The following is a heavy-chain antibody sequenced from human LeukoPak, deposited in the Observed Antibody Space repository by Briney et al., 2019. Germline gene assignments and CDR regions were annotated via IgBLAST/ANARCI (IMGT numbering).Heavy chain of an antibody. CDR1: GGSISSYY. Sequence: PSETLSLTCTVSGGSISSYYWSWIRQPAGKGLEWIGRIYTSGSTNYNPSLKSRVTMSVDTSKNQFSLKLSSVTAADTAVYYCARDSILTGYDRYYCYYYTDVWGKGTTVTVSS. CDR3: ARDSILTGYDRYYCYYYTDV. J-gene: IGHJ6*03. D-gene: IGHD3-9*01. V-gene: IGHV4-4*07. CDR2: IYTSGST.